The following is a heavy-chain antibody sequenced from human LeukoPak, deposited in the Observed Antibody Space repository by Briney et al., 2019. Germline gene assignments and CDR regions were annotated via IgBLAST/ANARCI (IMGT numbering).Heavy chain of an antibody. CDR1: GFTFSSYS. D-gene: IGHD2-2*01. Sequence: GGSLRLSCAASGFTFSSYSMNWVRQAPGKGLEWVSYISSSSSPIYYADSVKGRFTISRDDSKNTLYLQMNSLKTEDTAVYYCTTDREDIVVVPADRREIFDYWGQGTLVTVSS. CDR2: ISSSSSPI. J-gene: IGHJ4*02. V-gene: IGHV3-48*01. CDR3: TTDREDIVVVPADRREIFDY.